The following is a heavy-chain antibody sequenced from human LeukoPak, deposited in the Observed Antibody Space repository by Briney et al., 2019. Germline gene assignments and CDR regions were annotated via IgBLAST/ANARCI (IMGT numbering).Heavy chain of an antibody. Sequence: ASVKVSCKVSGYTLTELSMHWVRQAPGKGLEWMGGFDPEDGETIYAQKFQGRVTKTEDTSTDTAYMELSSLRSEDTAVYYCATLDGGYYDSSGYLYYFDYWGQGTLVTVSS. J-gene: IGHJ4*02. CDR3: ATLDGGYYDSSGYLYYFDY. D-gene: IGHD3-22*01. CDR2: FDPEDGET. V-gene: IGHV1-24*01. CDR1: GYTLTELS.